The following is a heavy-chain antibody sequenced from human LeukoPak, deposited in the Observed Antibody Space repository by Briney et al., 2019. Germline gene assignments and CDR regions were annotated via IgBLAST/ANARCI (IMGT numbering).Heavy chain of an antibody. J-gene: IGHJ5*02. V-gene: IGHV1-24*01. CDR2: FDPEDGET. Sequence: ASVKVSCKVSGYTLTELSMHWVRQAPGKGLEWMGGFDPEDGETIYAQKFQGRVTMTEDTSTDTAYMEQSSLRSEDTAVYYCATNLRFLEWLSPHWFDPWGQGTLVTVSS. CDR3: ATNLRFLEWLSPHWFDP. CDR1: GYTLTELS. D-gene: IGHD3-3*01.